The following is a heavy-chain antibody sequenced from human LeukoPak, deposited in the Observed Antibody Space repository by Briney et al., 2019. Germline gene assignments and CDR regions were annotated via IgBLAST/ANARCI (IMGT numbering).Heavy chain of an antibody. D-gene: IGHD3-22*01. J-gene: IGHJ5*02. Sequence: ASVKVSCKASGYTFTSYGISWVRQAPGQGLEWMGWISAYNGNTNYAQKLQGRVTMTTDTSTSTAYMELRSLRSDDTAVYYCPRDPLNYYDSSGSNNWFDPWGQGTLVTVSS. CDR1: GYTFTSYG. V-gene: IGHV1-18*01. CDR3: PRDPLNYYDSSGSNNWFDP. CDR2: ISAYNGNT.